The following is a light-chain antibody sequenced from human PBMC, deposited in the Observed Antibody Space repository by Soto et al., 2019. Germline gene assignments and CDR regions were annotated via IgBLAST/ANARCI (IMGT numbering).Light chain of an antibody. CDR3: QQYKTFWT. CDR2: QAS. Sequence: DIQMTQSPSTLSASVGDRVTITCRASQSISDWLAWHQQKPGKAPKLLMYQASILETGVPSRFSGSGSGTEFTLTISSLQPDDFGTYYCQQYKTFWTFGQGTKVDIK. J-gene: IGKJ1*01. V-gene: IGKV1-5*03. CDR1: QSISDW.